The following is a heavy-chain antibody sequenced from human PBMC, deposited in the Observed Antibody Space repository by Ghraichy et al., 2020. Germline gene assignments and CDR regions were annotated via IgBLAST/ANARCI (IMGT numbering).Heavy chain of an antibody. CDR3: ARRPDIAARPWGYYYYGMDV. CDR2: ISSSCSTI. V-gene: IGHV3-11*04. J-gene: IGHJ6*02. Sequence: GESLNISCAASGFTFSDYYMSWIRQAPGKGLEWVSYISSSCSTIYYADSVKGRFTISRDNAKNSLYLQMNSLRAEDTAVYYCARRPDIAARPWGYYYYGMDVWGQGTTVTVSS. D-gene: IGHD6-6*01. CDR1: GFTFSDYY.